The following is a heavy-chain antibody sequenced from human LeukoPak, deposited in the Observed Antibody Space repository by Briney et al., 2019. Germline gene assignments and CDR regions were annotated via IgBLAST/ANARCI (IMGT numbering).Heavy chain of an antibody. J-gene: IGHJ4*02. V-gene: IGHV4-38-2*02. CDR2: IYHSGST. CDR1: GYSISSGYY. CDR3: VREREKQWLF. D-gene: IGHD6-19*01. Sequence: ETLSLTCTVSGYSISSGYYWGWSRQPPGKGLEWIGNIYHSGSTYYNPSLKSRVTISVDTSNNQFSLKLNSVTAADTAVYYCVREREKQWLFWGQGTLVPVSS.